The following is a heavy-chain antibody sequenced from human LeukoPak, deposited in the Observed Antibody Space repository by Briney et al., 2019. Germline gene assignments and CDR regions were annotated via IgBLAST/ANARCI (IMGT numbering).Heavy chain of an antibody. V-gene: IGHV1-18*01. CDR3: ARDSYYYDSSGYYYFDY. Sequence: ASVKVSCKASGYTFTGYGISWVRQAPGQGLEWMGWISAYNGNTNYAQKLQGRVTMTTDTSTSTAYMELRSLRSDDTAVYYCARDSYYYDSSGYYYFDYWGQGTLVTVSS. D-gene: IGHD3-22*01. CDR1: GYTFTGYG. CDR2: ISAYNGNT. J-gene: IGHJ4*02.